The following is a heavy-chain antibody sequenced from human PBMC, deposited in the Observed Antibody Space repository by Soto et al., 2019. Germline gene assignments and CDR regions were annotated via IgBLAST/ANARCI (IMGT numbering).Heavy chain of an antibody. Sequence: GWSLRLSCAASVFTFISYGMHWVRQAPGKGLEWVAVISYDGSSKYYADSVKGRFTISRDNSKNTLYLQMNSLRAEDTAVYYCAKDQSSYDFWSGYPRLYYYGMDVWGQGTTVTVSS. V-gene: IGHV3-30*18. D-gene: IGHD3-3*01. CDR3: AKDQSSYDFWSGYPRLYYYGMDV. CDR1: VFTFISYG. CDR2: ISYDGSSK. J-gene: IGHJ6*02.